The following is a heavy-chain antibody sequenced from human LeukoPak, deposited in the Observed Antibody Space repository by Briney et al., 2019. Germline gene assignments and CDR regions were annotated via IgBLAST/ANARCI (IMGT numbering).Heavy chain of an antibody. CDR2: ISAYNGNT. D-gene: IGHD6-13*01. CDR3: ARVHSSSWTPSYGMDV. V-gene: IGHV1-18*01. CDR1: GYTFTSYG. J-gene: IGHJ6*02. Sequence: GASVKVSCKASGYTFTSYGISWVRQAPGQGLEWMGWISAYNGNTNYAQKLQGRVTMTTDTSTSTAYMELSSLRSEDTAVYYCARVHSSSWTPSYGMDVWGQGTTVTVSS.